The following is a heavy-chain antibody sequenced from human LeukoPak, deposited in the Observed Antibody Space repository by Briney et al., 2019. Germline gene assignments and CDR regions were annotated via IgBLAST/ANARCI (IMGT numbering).Heavy chain of an antibody. CDR3: ARSWGYCSSTSCYGNEKYYYYYMDV. J-gene: IGHJ6*03. CDR2: IIPIFGTA. V-gene: IGHV1-69*13. CDR1: GGTFSSYA. Sequence: SVKVSCKASGGTFSSYAISWVRQAPGQGLEWMGGIIPIFGTANYAQKFQGRVTITADESTSTAYMELSSLRSEDTAVYYCARSWGYCSSTSCYGNEKYYYYYMDVWGKGTTVTISS. D-gene: IGHD2-2*01.